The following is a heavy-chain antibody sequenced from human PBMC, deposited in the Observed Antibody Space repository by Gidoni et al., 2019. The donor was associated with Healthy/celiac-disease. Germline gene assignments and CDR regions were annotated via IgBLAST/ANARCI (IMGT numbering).Heavy chain of an antibody. CDR3: AKGGSYDFWSGPIDY. J-gene: IGHJ4*02. CDR2: MSCSGGST. V-gene: IGHV3-23*01. D-gene: IGHD3-3*01. Sequence: VQLLESGGGLVQPGGSLRLSCAASVFPFSSYAMSWVRQAPGKGQAGVSSMSCSGGSTYYADPVNGRFTISRDNSKNTLYLQMNSLRAEDTAVYYCAKGGSYDFWSGPIDYWGQGTLVTVSS. CDR1: VFPFSSYA.